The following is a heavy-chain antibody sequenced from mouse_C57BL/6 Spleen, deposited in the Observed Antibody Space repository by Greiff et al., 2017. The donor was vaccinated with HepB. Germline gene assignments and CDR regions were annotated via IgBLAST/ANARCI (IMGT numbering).Heavy chain of an antibody. CDR3: ARGERRGYFDV. J-gene: IGHJ1*03. V-gene: IGHV5-16*01. D-gene: IGHD2-12*01. CDR1: GFTFSDYY. CDR2: INYDGSST. Sequence: EVKVVESEGGLVQPGSSMKLSCTASGFTFSDYYMAWVRQVPEKGLEWVANINYDGSSTYYLDSLKSRFIISRDNAKNILYLQMSSLKSEDTATYYCARGERRGYFDVWGTGTTVTVSS.